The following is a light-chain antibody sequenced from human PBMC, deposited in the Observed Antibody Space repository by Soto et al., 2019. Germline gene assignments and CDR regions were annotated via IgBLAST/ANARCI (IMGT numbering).Light chain of an antibody. CDR3: SSDTGSGTF. J-gene: IGLJ2*01. V-gene: IGLV2-14*01. CDR1: SSDVGGYDQ. CDR2: AVS. Sequence: QSALTQPASVSGSPGQSIAISCTGTSSDVGGYDQVSWYQQHPGKVPKLMIYAVSNRPSGVSDRFSGSQSGNTASLTISGLQAEDEADYYCSSDTGSGTFFGGGTKLTVL.